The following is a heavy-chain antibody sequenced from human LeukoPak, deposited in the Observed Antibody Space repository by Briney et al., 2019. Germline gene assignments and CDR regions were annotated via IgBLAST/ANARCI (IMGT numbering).Heavy chain of an antibody. Sequence: SQTLSLTCTVSGGSISSGGYYRSWIRQHPGKGLEWIGYIYYSGSTYYNPSLKSRVTISVDTSKNQFSLKLSSVTAADTAVYYCARAPVGPASFNSDYFDYWGQGTLVTVSS. CDR2: IYYSGST. J-gene: IGHJ4*02. D-gene: IGHD2-2*01. V-gene: IGHV4-31*03. CDR3: ARAPVGPASFNSDYFDY. CDR1: GGSISSGGYY.